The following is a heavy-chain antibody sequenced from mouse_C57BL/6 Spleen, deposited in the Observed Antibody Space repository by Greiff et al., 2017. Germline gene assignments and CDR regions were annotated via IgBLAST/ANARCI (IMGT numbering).Heavy chain of an antibody. V-gene: IGHV1-80*01. CDR1: GYAFSSYW. J-gene: IGHJ2*01. CDR2: IYPGDGDT. CDR3: ARSGYYGSCDY. Sequence: QVQLKESGAELVKPGASVKISCKASGYAFSSYWMNWVKQRPGKGLEWIGQIYPGDGDTNYNGKFKGKATLTADKSSSTAYMQLSSLTSEDSAVYFCARSGYYGSCDYWGQGTTLTVSS. D-gene: IGHD1-1*01.